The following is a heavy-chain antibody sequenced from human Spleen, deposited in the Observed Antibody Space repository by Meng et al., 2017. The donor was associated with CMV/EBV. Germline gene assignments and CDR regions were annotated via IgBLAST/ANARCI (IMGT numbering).Heavy chain of an antibody. V-gene: IGHV1-2*02. J-gene: IGHJ4*02. CDR1: GYTISGSY. Sequence: KASGYTISGSYMHWVRLAPGHGLGWMGWINPNSGGTKYAQTFQGRVTMSKDTSKRAVYMELSRLRYDDTAIYYCARAGDDYGDTAFDSWGQGTLVTVSS. CDR2: INPNSGGT. D-gene: IGHD4-17*01. CDR3: ARAGDDYGDTAFDS.